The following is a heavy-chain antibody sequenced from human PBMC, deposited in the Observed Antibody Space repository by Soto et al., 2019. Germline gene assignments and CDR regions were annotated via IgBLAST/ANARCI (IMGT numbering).Heavy chain of an antibody. CDR2: MNPNSGNT. CDR3: ARWPDGYYYYGMDV. Sequence: QVQLVQSGAEVKKPGASVKVSCKASGYTFTSYDINWVRQATGQGLEWMGWMNPNSGNTGYAQKFQGRVSMTRNTSISTAYMELSSLRSEDTAVYYCARWPDGYYYYGMDVWGQGTTVTVSS. CDR1: GYTFTSYD. J-gene: IGHJ6*02. V-gene: IGHV1-8*01.